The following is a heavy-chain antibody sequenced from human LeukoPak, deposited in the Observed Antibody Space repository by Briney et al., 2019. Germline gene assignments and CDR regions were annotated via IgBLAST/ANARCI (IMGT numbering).Heavy chain of an antibody. CDR2: ISGSGGST. CDR3: AKAHYSGRYYFDY. D-gene: IGHD3-10*01. V-gene: IGHV3-23*01. J-gene: IGHJ4*02. Sequence: GGSLRPSCAASGFTFSSYAMSWVRQAPGKGLEWVSAISGSGGSTYYADSVKGRFTISRDNSKNTLYLQMNSLRAEDTAVYYCAKAHYSGRYYFDYWGQGTLATVSS. CDR1: GFTFSSYA.